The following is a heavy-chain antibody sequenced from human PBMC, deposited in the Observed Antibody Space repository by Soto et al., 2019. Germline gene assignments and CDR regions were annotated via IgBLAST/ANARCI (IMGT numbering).Heavy chain of an antibody. V-gene: IGHV3-23*01. CDR3: ARHRYLSSTPSFDY. CDR1: GFTFSSYA. Sequence: GGSLRLSCAASGFTFSSYAMSWVRQAPGKGLEWVSAISGSGGSTYYADSVKGRFTISRDNSKNTLYLQMNSLRAGDTAVYYCARHRYLSSTPSFDYWGQGTLVTVSS. D-gene: IGHD2-2*01. J-gene: IGHJ4*02. CDR2: ISGSGGST.